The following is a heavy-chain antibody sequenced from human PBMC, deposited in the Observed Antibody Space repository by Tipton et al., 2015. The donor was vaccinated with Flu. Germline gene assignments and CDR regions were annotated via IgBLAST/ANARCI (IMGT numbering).Heavy chain of an antibody. CDR3: ARGLSYYDFWSGYGGDWFDP. CDR1: GGSISSYY. D-gene: IGHD3-3*01. CDR2: IYYSGST. J-gene: IGHJ5*02. Sequence: GLVKPSETLSLTCTVSGGSISSYYWSWIRQPPGKGLEWIGYIYYSGSTNYNPSLKSRVTISVDTSKNQFSLKLSSVTAADTAVYYCARGLSYYDFWSGYGGDWFDPWGQGTLVTVSS. V-gene: IGHV4-59*01.